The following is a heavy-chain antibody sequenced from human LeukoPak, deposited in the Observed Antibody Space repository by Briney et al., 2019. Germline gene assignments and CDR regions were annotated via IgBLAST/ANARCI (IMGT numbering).Heavy chain of an antibody. D-gene: IGHD3-16*01. V-gene: IGHV3-9*01. CDR3: AKGHLGATRTFDY. Sequence: PGGSLRLSCAASGFTFDDYAMHWVRQAPGKGLEWVSGISWASGSIGYADSVKGRFTISRDNAKNSLYLQMNSLRAEDTALYYCAKGHLGATRTFDYWGQGTVVIVSS. CDR2: ISWASGSI. CDR1: GFTFDDYA. J-gene: IGHJ4*02.